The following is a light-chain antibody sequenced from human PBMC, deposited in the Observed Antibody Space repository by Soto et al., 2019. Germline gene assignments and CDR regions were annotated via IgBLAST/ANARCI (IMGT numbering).Light chain of an antibody. J-gene: IGKJ4*01. CDR2: AAS. V-gene: IGKV3-15*01. Sequence: EIVMTQSPATLSVSPGERATLSCRASQSVSTNLAWYQQKPGQAPRLLIYAASVRATGIPARFSGSGSGTDFTLTISRLEPEDFAVYYCQQYGGSPRVSFGGGTKVEIK. CDR1: QSVSTN. CDR3: QQYGGSPRVS.